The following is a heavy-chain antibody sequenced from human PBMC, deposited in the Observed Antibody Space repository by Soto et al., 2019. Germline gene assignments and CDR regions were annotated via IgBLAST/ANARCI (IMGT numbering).Heavy chain of an antibody. J-gene: IGHJ6*02. CDR3: ARTAAAGKYYYGMDV. CDR1: EYSFTNYW. V-gene: IGHV5-51*01. Sequence: KVSCKASEYSFTNYWIGWVRQMPGKGLELMGIIYPGDSDTRYSPSFQGQVTISADKSISTAYLQWSSLKASDTAMYYCARTAAAGKYYYGMDVWGQGTTVTVSS. CDR2: IYPGDSDT. D-gene: IGHD6-13*01.